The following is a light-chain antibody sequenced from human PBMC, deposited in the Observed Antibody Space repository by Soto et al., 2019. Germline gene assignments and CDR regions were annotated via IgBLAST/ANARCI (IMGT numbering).Light chain of an antibody. Sequence: QPVLTQPPSASGSPGQSVTISCTGTSSDVGGYKYVSWFQQHPGKAPKLIIYEVSQRPSGVPNRFSGSKSGNTASLTVSGLQAEDEGDYYCSSYAGGNDVVFGGGTKLTVL. J-gene: IGLJ2*01. CDR1: SSDVGGYKY. V-gene: IGLV2-8*01. CDR3: SSYAGGNDVV. CDR2: EVS.